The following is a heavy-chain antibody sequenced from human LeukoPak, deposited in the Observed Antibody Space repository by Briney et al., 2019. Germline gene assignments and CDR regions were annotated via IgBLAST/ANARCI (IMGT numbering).Heavy chain of an antibody. Sequence: SETLSLTCAVYGVSFSGYYWSWIRQPPGKGLEWIGEINHSGSTNYNPSLKSRVTISVDTSKNQFSLKLSSVTAADTAVYYCARRGGPHYYDSSGYVRWFDPWGQGTLVTVSS. D-gene: IGHD3-22*01. CDR2: INHSGST. J-gene: IGHJ5*02. CDR3: ARRGGPHYYDSSGYVRWFDP. V-gene: IGHV4-34*01. CDR1: GVSFSGYY.